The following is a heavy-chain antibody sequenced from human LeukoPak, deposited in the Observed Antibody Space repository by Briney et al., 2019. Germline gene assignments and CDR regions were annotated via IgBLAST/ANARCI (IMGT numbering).Heavy chain of an antibody. CDR1: GFTFSSYG. CDR3: ARGGRYYDSSGALDY. CDR2: IWYDGSNK. Sequence: SGGSLRLSCAASGFTFSSYGMHWVRQAPGKGLEWVAVIWYDGSNKYYADSVKGRFTISRDNSKNTLYLQMNSLRAEDTAVYYCARGGRYYDSSGALDYWGQGTLVTVSS. D-gene: IGHD3-22*01. J-gene: IGHJ4*02. V-gene: IGHV3-33*01.